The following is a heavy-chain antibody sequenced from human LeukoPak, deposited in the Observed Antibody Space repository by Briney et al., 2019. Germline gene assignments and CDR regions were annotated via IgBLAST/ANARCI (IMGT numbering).Heavy chain of an antibody. CDR2: IYHSGST. J-gene: IGHJ3*02. Sequence: SETLSLTCTVSGYSISSGYYWGWIRQPPGKGLEWIGSIYHSGSTYYNPSLKSRVTISVDTSKNQFSLKPSSVTAADTAVYYCARGGIVVVTQDDAFDIWGQGTMVTVSS. V-gene: IGHV4-38-2*02. CDR3: ARGGIVVVTQDDAFDI. CDR1: GYSISSGYY. D-gene: IGHD2-21*02.